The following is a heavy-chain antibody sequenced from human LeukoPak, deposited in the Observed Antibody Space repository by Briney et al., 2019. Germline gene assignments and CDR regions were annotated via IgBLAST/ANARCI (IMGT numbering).Heavy chain of an antibody. D-gene: IGHD3-22*01. CDR3: ARVSYYYDSRDDY. CDR1: GGTFSSYA. CDR2: IIPIFGTA. V-gene: IGHV1-69*05. J-gene: IGHJ4*02. Sequence: SVKVSCKASGGTFSSYAISWVRQAPGQGLEWMGRIIPIFGTANYAQKFQGRVAITTDESTSTAYMELSSLRSEDTAVYYCARVSYYYDSRDDYWGQGTLVTVSS.